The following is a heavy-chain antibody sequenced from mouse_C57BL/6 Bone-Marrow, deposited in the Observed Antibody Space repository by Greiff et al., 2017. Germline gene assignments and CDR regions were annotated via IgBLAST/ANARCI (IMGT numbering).Heavy chain of an antibody. V-gene: IGHV1-69*01. CDR3: ARDGYDGAWFAY. CDR1: GYTFTSYW. J-gene: IGHJ3*01. CDR2: IDPSDSYT. Sequence: VQLQQPGAELVMPGASVKLSCKASGYTFTSYWMHWVKQRPGQGLEWIGEIDPSDSYTNYNQKFKGKSTLTVDKSSSTAYMQLSSLTSEDSAVYYCARDGYDGAWFAYWGQGTLVTGSA. D-gene: IGHD2-2*01.